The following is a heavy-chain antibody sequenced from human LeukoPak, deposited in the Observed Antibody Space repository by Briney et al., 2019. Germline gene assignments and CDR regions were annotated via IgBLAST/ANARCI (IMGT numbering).Heavy chain of an antibody. V-gene: IGHV3-48*01. CDR2: ISSSSSTI. Sequence: GGSLRLSCAASGFTFSSYEMNWVRQAPGKGLEWVSYISSSSSTIYYADSVKGRFTISRDNAKNSLYLQMNSLRAEDTAVYYCAREARFSFDIWGQGTMVTVSS. D-gene: IGHD3-9*01. J-gene: IGHJ3*02. CDR1: GFTFSSYE. CDR3: AREARFSFDI.